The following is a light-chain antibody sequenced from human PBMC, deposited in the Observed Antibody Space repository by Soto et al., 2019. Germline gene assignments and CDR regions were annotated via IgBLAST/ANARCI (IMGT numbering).Light chain of an antibody. CDR2: DAS. J-gene: IGKJ1*01. CDR3: QQFDSYQWT. Sequence: DIQMTKSASALAASVVDRVTITCRASQSISSWLAWYQEKPGKAPQLLIFDASVLGRGVPSRFSGSGSGTEFSLTITSLQPDDSATYYCQQFDSYQWTFGQGTKVDIK. V-gene: IGKV1-5*01. CDR1: QSISSW.